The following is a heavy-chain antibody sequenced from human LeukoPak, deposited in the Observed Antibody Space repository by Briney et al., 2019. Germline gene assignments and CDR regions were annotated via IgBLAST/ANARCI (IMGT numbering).Heavy chain of an antibody. CDR2: IYYSGST. D-gene: IGHD6-13*01. CDR3: AREIAERGINWFDP. J-gene: IGHJ5*02. Sequence: SETLSLTCTVSGGSISSYYWSWTRQPPGKGLEWIGYIYYSGSTNYNPSLKSRVTISVDTSKNQFSLKLSSVTAADTAVYYCAREIAERGINWFDPWGQGTLVTVSS. CDR1: GGSISSYY. V-gene: IGHV4-59*01.